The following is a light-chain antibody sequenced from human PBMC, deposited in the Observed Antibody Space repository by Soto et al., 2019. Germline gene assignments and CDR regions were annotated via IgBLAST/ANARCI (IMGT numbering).Light chain of an antibody. CDR3: QQYGSSGT. Sequence: EIVLTKSPGTLSLSPGERSTFSCRASQSVSSSYLAWYQQKPGQAPRLLIYDASTRATVIPARFSGSGSGTDFTLTISRLEPEDFAVYYCQQYGSSGTFGQGTKVDIK. J-gene: IGKJ1*01. CDR2: DAS. V-gene: IGKV3-20*01. CDR1: QSVSSSY.